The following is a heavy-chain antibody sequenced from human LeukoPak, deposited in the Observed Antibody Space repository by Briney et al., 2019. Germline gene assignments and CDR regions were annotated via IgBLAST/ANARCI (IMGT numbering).Heavy chain of an antibody. V-gene: IGHV3-48*03. CDR2: ISRSGSTI. D-gene: IGHD5-24*01. CDR3: VRDPNGYNSFDI. CDR1: GFTFSSYE. J-gene: IGHJ3*02. Sequence: QPGGSLRLSCAASGFTFSSYEMNWVRQAPGKGLEWVSYISRSGSTIYYADSVKGRFSVSRDNAKNSLYLQMNSLRAEDTAVYYCVRDPNGYNSFDIWGQGTRVTVSS.